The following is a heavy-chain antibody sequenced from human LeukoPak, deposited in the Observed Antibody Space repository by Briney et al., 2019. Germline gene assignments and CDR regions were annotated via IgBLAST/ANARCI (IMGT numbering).Heavy chain of an antibody. CDR1: GGSISSSSYY. CDR3: ARLYDSSGYYWSIDY. V-gene: IGHV4-39*01. Sequence: SETLSLTCTVSGGSISSSSYYWGWIRQPPGKGLEWIGSIYYSGSTYYNPSLKSRVTISVDTSKNQFSLKLSSVTAADTAVYYCARLYDSSGYYWSIDYWGQGTLVTVSS. D-gene: IGHD3-22*01. CDR2: IYYSGST. J-gene: IGHJ4*02.